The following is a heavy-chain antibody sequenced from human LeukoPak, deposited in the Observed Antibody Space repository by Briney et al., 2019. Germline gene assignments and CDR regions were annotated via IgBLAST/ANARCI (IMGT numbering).Heavy chain of an antibody. CDR3: ARDYKFGEYQLLYWFDP. V-gene: IGHV1-2*02. CDR1: GYTFTGYY. D-gene: IGHD2-2*01. Sequence: ASVKVSCKASGYTFTGYYMHWVRQAPGQGLEWMGWINPNRGGTNYAQKFQGRVTITRDTSISTAYMELSRLRSDDTAVYYCARDYKFGEYQLLYWFDPWGQGTLVTVSS. J-gene: IGHJ5*02. CDR2: INPNRGGT.